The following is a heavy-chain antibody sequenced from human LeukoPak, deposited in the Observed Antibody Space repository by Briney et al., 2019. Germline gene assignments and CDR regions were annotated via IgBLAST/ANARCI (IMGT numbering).Heavy chain of an antibody. J-gene: IGHJ3*02. CDR3: ARETGI. CDR1: GFFFSSYG. CDR2: ISYDGSNK. V-gene: IGHV3-30*19. Sequence: PGRSLRLSCAASGFFFSSYGMHWVRLAPGKGLEWVAVISYDGSNKYYADSVKGRFTISRDNSKNTLYLQMNSLRAEDTAVYYCARETGIWGQGTMVTVSS.